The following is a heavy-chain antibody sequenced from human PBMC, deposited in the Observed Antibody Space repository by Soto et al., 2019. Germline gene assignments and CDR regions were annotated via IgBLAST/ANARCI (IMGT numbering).Heavy chain of an antibody. CDR3: ASWHEREHAYDV. V-gene: IGHV3-53*01. Sequence: DVQLVESGGGLIQPGESLRLSCAAFGLTVSGTKYVAWVRQAPGKGLEWVSALYDVFGSFYADSVKGRFTTSSNRSKSTVYLQMNDLRPDDTAVYYCASWHEREHAYDVWGQGTTVIVSS. D-gene: IGHD1-1*01. CDR2: LYDVFGS. CDR1: GLTVSGTKY. J-gene: IGHJ3*01.